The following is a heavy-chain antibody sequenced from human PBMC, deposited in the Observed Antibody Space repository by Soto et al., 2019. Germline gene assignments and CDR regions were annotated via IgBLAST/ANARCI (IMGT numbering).Heavy chain of an antibody. CDR3: GRSHTVAPYYYYGMDV. CDR1: GYTFTSYG. CDR2: ISAYNGNT. Sequence: ASVKVSCKASGYTFTSYGISWVRQAPGQGLEWMGWISAYNGNTNYAQKLQGRVTMTTDTSTSTAYMELRSLRSDDTAVYYCGRSHTVAPYYYYGMDVWGQGTTVTVSS. V-gene: IGHV1-18*01. J-gene: IGHJ6*02. D-gene: IGHD4-17*01.